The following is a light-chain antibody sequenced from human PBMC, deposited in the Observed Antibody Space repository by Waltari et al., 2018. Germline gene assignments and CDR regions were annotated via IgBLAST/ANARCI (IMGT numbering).Light chain of an antibody. CDR3: AAWDDNLNAVV. J-gene: IGLJ2*01. CDR1: TSNLGKNA. Sequence: QSVLTQPPSLSAAPSQRVTIPCFGSTSNLGKNAVNWYQQFPGKAPKVLIYFDDLLPSGVSDRFSGSKSGTSASLAISGLQSEDEADYYCAAWDDNLNAVVFGGGTKLTVL. CDR2: FDD. V-gene: IGLV1-36*01.